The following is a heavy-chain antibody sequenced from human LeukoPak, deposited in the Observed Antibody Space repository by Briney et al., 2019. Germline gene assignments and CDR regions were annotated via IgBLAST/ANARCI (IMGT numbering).Heavy chain of an antibody. J-gene: IGHJ3*02. V-gene: IGHV3-7*03. CDR2: IKQDGSEK. D-gene: IGHD5-18*01. CDR3: ARVRYSYGFFSAFDI. CDR1: GFTFSSYW. Sequence: PGGSLRLSCAASGFTFSSYWISWVRQAPGKGLEWVANIKQDGSEKYYVDSVKGRFTISRDNAKNSLYLQMNSLRAEDTASYHCARVRYSYGFFSAFDIWGQGTMVTVSS.